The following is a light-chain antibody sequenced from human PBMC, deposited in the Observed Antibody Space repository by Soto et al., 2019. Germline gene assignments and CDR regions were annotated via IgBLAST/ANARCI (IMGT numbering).Light chain of an antibody. CDR2: GAS. CDR3: QLYGTSPPTYT. J-gene: IGKJ2*01. V-gene: IGKV3-20*01. CDR1: QSVNSRD. Sequence: EIVLTQSPGTLSLSPGERATLSCRASQSVNSRDLAWYQQKPGQAPRLLIYGASTRATGVPGRFSGGGSGTDFTLTISRLEPEDFAVYYCQLYGTSPPTYTFGQGTKLEIK.